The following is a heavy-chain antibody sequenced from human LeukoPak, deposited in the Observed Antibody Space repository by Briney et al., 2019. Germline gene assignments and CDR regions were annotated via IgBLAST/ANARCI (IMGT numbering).Heavy chain of an antibody. Sequence: ASVKVSCKASGYTFTGYYMHWVRQAPEQGLEWMGWINPNSGGTNYAQKFQGRVTMTRDTSISTAYMELSRLRSDDTAVYYCARPKTSYYYYYGMDVWGQGTTVTVSS. V-gene: IGHV1-2*02. CDR1: GYTFTGYY. CDR2: INPNSGGT. CDR3: ARPKTSYYYYYGMDV. J-gene: IGHJ6*02. D-gene: IGHD2-2*01.